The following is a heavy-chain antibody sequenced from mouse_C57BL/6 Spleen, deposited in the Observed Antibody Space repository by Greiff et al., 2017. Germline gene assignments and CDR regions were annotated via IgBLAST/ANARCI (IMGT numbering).Heavy chain of an antibody. V-gene: IGHV1-42*01. J-gene: IGHJ2*01. CDR3: ARGGLRLYFDY. D-gene: IGHD1-2*01. Sequence: EVQLQQSGPELVKPGASVKISCKASGYSFTGYYMNWVKQSPEKSLEWIGEINPSTGGTTYNQKFKAKATLTVDKSSSTAYMQLKSLTSEDSAVYYCARGGLRLYFDYWGQGTTLTVSS. CDR1: GYSFTGYY. CDR2: INPSTGGT.